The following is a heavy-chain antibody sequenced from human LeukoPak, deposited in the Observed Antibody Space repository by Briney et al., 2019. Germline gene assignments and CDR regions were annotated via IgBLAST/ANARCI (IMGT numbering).Heavy chain of an antibody. J-gene: IGHJ4*02. V-gene: IGHV4-39*01. Sequence: SETLSLTCTVSGGSISSSSYYWGWIRQPPGKGLEWIGSIYYSGSTFYNPSLKSRVTISVDTSKNQFSLKLSSVTAADTAVYYCARHGQWFGELLYFDYWGQGTLVTVSS. CDR2: IYYSGST. CDR1: GGSISSSSYY. CDR3: ARHGQWFGELLYFDY. D-gene: IGHD3-10*01.